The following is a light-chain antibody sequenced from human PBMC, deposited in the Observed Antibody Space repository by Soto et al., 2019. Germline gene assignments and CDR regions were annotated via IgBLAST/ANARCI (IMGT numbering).Light chain of an antibody. CDR1: QSISSW. J-gene: IGKJ1*01. Sequence: DIQMTQSPSTLSASVGDRVTITCRASQSISSWLAWYQQKPGKAPKFLIYDASNLESGVPSRFSGSGSGTEFSLTISSLQPDYFATYYCQQYSSYWTFGQGTKVDIK. CDR3: QQYSSYWT. V-gene: IGKV1-5*01. CDR2: DAS.